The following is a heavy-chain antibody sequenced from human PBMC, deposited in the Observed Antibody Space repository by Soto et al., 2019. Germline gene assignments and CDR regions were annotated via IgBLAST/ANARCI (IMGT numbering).Heavy chain of an antibody. CDR3: ARAYGSGSRFDY. J-gene: IGHJ4*02. CDR2: ISAYNGNT. V-gene: IGHV1-18*01. Sequence: QVQLVQSGAEVKKPGASVKVSCKASGYTFTSYGISWVRQAPGQGLEWMGWISAYNGNTNYAQKLQGXVXXXTXPSTSTAYMELRSLRSDDTAVYYCARAYGSGSRFDYWGQGTLVTVSS. CDR1: GYTFTSYG. D-gene: IGHD3-10*01.